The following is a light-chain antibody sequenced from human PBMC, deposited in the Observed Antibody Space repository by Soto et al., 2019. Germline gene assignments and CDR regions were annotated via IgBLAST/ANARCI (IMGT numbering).Light chain of an antibody. J-gene: IGLJ1*01. V-gene: IGLV3-25*03. CDR1: ALPKQY. CDR2: KDT. Sequence: SSELTQPPSVSVSPGQTARITCSGDALPKQYAYWYQQKPGQAPVLVIYKDTERPSGIPERFSGSSSRTTVTLTISGVQAEDEADYYCQSADSSGTYVFGTGTKLTVL. CDR3: QSADSSGTYV.